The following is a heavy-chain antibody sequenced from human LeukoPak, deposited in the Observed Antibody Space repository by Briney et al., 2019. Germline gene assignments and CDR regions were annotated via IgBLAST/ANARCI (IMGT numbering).Heavy chain of an antibody. D-gene: IGHD1-14*01. CDR2: LSGSGGIT. CDR1: GFTFSLYA. CDR3: VRYPYGTSPYYFDY. Sequence: GGSLRLSCAASGFTFSLYAMTWVRQAPGKGLEWVSSLSGSGGITFYADSVKGRFAISRDNSKNTLYLQMNSLGAGDTALYYCVRYPYGTSPYYFDYWGQGTLVTASS. V-gene: IGHV3-23*01. J-gene: IGHJ4*02.